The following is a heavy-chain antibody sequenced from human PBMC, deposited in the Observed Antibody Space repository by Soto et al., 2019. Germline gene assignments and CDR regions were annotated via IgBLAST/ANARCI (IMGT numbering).Heavy chain of an antibody. CDR1: GFSLSTSGVG. Sequence: SGPTLVNPTQTLTLTCTFSGFSLSTSGVGVGWIRQPPGKALEWLALIYWDDDKRYSPSLKSRLTITKDTSKNQVVLTMTNMDPVDTATYYCAHSGGYCSSTSRPNIVDVWGQGTTVTVSS. V-gene: IGHV2-5*02. CDR3: AHSGGYCSSTSRPNIVDV. J-gene: IGHJ6*02. CDR2: IYWDDDK. D-gene: IGHD2-2*01.